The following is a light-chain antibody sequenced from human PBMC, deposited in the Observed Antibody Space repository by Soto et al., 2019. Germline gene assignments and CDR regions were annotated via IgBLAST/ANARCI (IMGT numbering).Light chain of an antibody. CDR2: AAS. CDR1: QGIRSA. J-gene: IGKJ1*01. CDR3: LLDYAYFWA. V-gene: IGKV1-6*01. Sequence: AIQLTQSPSSLSASVGDRVTITCRASQGIRSALGWYQQKPGKVPKLLIYAASTLQSGVPSRFSGSGSGTDFTLTINSLQPEDFATYYCLLDYAYFWAFGQGTKVEVK.